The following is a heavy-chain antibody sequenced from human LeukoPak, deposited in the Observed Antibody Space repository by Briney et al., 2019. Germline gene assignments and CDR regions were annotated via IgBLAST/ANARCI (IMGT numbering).Heavy chain of an antibody. CDR2: IYYSGST. Sequence: SETLSLTCTVSGGSISSSSYYWGWIRQPPGKGLEWIGSIYYSGSTYYNPSLKSRVTISVDTSKNQFSLKLSSVTAADTAAYYCARLNYYDSSGYYYFDYWGQGTLVTVSS. CDR3: ARLNYYDSSGYYYFDY. CDR1: GGSISSSSYY. V-gene: IGHV4-39*07. J-gene: IGHJ4*02. D-gene: IGHD3-22*01.